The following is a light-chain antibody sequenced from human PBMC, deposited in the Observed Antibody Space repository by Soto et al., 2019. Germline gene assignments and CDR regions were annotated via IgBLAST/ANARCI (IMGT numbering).Light chain of an antibody. CDR1: QSVLYSSNNKNY. J-gene: IGKJ2*01. CDR2: WAS. V-gene: IGKV4-1*01. Sequence: DIVMTQSPDSLAVSLGERATINCKSSQSVLYSSNNKNYLAWYQQKPGQPPKLLIYWASTRESGVPDRFSGRGSGTYFTLTISSLQAEDGAVYYGQEYYGTLYTFGQGTKLEIK. CDR3: QEYYGTLYT.